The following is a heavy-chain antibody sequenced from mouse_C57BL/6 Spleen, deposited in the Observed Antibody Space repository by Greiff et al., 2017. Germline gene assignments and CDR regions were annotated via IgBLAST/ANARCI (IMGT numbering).Heavy chain of an antibody. CDR2: IYWDDDK. CDR3: ARRELVYWYFDV. V-gene: IGHV8-12*01. D-gene: IGHD4-1*01. Sequence: VKLVESGPGILQSSQTLSLTCSFSGFSLSTSGMGVSWIRQPSGKGLEWLAHIYWDDDKRYNPSLKSRLTISKDTSRNQVFLKITSVDTADTATYYCARRELVYWYFDVWGTGTTVTVSS. J-gene: IGHJ1*03. CDR1: GFSLSTSGMG.